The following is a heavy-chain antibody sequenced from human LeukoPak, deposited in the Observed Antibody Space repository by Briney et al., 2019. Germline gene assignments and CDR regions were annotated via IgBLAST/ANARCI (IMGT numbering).Heavy chain of an antibody. Sequence: ASVKVSCKASGYSFTSHYMHWVRQAPGQGLEWMGLINPSGSSTLYAQKFEGRVTMTRDMSTTTDYMELSSLRSEDTAVYYCARDNSVGDIAWWFDPWGQGTLVTVSS. CDR1: GYSFTSHY. V-gene: IGHV1-46*01. J-gene: IGHJ5*02. CDR2: INPSGSST. CDR3: ARDNSVGDIAWWFDP. D-gene: IGHD3-16*02.